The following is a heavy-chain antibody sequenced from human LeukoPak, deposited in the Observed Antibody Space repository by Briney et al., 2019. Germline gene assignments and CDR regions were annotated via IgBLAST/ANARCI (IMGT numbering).Heavy chain of an antibody. D-gene: IGHD3-3*01. J-gene: IGHJ3*02. V-gene: IGHV1-18*01. CDR1: GYTFTSYG. Sequence: ASVKVSCKASGYTFTSYGISWVRQAPGQGLEWMGWISAYNGNTNYAQKLQGRVTMTTDTSTSTAYMELSSLRSEDTAVYYCAATITIFGVVDGFDIWGQGTTVTVSS. CDR2: ISAYNGNT. CDR3: AATITIFGVVDGFDI.